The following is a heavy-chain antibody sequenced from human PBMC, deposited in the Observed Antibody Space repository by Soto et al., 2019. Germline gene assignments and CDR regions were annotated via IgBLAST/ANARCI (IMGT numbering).Heavy chain of an antibody. J-gene: IGHJ3*02. CDR3: ARDGTFGAKGGSLDI. Sequence: QVQLVESGGGVVQPGRSLRLSCAASGFTFRTYGMHWVRQAPGKGLEWVAIFWYDGSNKYYAESVKGRFTISRGNSKNTLYLQMNSLRAEDTAVYYCARDGTFGAKGGSLDIWGQGTMVTVSS. CDR2: FWYDGSNK. V-gene: IGHV3-33*01. CDR1: GFTFRTYG. D-gene: IGHD3-16*01.